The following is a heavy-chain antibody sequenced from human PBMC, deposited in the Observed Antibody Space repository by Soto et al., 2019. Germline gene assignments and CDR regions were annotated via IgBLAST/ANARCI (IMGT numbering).Heavy chain of an antibody. D-gene: IGHD3-22*01. CDR3: ARDRLRGYDSSGFYS. Sequence: ASVKVSCKASGYTFTSYAMHWVRQAPGQRLEWMGWINTDNGDRKYSQKFEDRVTITTATSTNTVYMELRSLKSDDTAIYYCARDRLRGYDSSGFYSWGQGTLVTVSS. CDR1: GYTFTSYA. J-gene: IGHJ4*02. V-gene: IGHV1-3*04. CDR2: INTDNGDR.